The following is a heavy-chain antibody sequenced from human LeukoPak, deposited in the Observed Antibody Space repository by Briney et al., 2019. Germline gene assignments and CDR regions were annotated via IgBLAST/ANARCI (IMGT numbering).Heavy chain of an antibody. CDR1: GFTFSSYW. Sequence: GGSLRLSCAASGFTFSSYWMNWVRQAPGKGLEWVANIKQDGSEKYYVDSVKGRFTISRDNAKNSLYLQMNSLRAEDTAVYYCARDVRCGSGWYCYYYYYYMDVWGKGTTVTVS. V-gene: IGHV3-7*01. J-gene: IGHJ6*03. CDR2: IKQDGSEK. D-gene: IGHD6-19*01. CDR3: ARDVRCGSGWYCYYYYYYMDV.